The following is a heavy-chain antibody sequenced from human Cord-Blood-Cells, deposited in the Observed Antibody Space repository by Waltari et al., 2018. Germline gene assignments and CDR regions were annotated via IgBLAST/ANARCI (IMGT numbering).Heavy chain of an antibody. J-gene: IGHJ6*02. V-gene: IGHV3-30*18. CDR3: AKEYSYYYYGMDV. D-gene: IGHD5-12*01. CDR2: ISNDGSNK. CDR1: GFTFSSYG. Sequence: QVQLVVSGGGVVQPGRSLRLSCSASGFTFSSYGMHWVRQSPGKGLEWVAVISNDGSNKYYADSVKGRFTISRDNSKNTLYLQMNSLRADDTAVYYCAKEYSYYYYGMDVWGQGTTVTVSS.